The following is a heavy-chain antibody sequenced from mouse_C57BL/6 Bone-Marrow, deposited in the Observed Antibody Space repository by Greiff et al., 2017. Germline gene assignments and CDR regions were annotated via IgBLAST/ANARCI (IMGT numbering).Heavy chain of an antibody. V-gene: IGHV2-2*01. J-gene: IGHJ4*01. CDR3: ARKNYRRAMDY. D-gene: IGHD2-12*01. CDR2: IWSGGST. Sequence: VQLVESGPGLVQPSQSLSITCTVSGFSLTSYGVHWVRQAPGTGLEWLGVIWSGGSTDYTAAFISRLSISKDNSKSQVFFKMNSLQADDTAIYYCARKNYRRAMDYWGQGTSVTVSS. CDR1: GFSLTSYG.